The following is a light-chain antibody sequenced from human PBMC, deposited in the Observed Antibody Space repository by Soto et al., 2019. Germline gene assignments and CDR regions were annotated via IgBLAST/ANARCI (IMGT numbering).Light chain of an antibody. J-gene: IGLJ1*01. V-gene: IGLV2-14*01. CDR1: SSDVGGYNY. Sequence: VLTAPASVSGYLSLAAAISCNGTSSDVGGYNYVSWYQQHPGKAPKFMIYDVSNRPSGVSNRFSGSKSDNTASLTISGLQAEDEADYYCSSYTTSNTRQIVFGTGTKVTVL. CDR2: DVS. CDR3: SSYTTSNTRQIV.